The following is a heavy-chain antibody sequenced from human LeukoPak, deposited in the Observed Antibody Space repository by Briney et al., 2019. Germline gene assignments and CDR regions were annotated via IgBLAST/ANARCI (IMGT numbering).Heavy chain of an antibody. CDR3: ARDHNVADV. CDR1: GFTFSHYW. D-gene: IGHD2-8*01. CDR2: LNQDGSVQ. Sequence: HTGGSLRLSCVASGFTFSHYWMTWYRQAPGKGLEWVANLNQDGSVQLYGDSVRGRFTISGDNAKNSVYIQMNSLRVEDTAMYYCARDHNVADVWGQGTMVTVSS. V-gene: IGHV3-7*01. J-gene: IGHJ3*01.